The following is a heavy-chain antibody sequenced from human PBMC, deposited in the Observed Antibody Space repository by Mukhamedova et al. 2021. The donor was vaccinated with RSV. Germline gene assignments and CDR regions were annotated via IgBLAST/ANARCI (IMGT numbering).Heavy chain of an antibody. V-gene: IGHV4-39*01. CDR2: IYYSGST. Sequence: WIRQPPGKGLEWIGSIYYSGSTYYNPSLKSRVTISVDTSKNQFSLKLSSVTAADTAVYYCSRRYQLLPDYWGQGTLVT. CDR3: SRRYQLLPDY. D-gene: IGHD2-2*01. J-gene: IGHJ4*02.